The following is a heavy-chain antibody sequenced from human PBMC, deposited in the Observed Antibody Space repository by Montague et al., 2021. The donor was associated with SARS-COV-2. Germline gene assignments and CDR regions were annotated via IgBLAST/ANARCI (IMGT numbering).Heavy chain of an antibody. V-gene: IGHV4-4*07. Sequence: SETLSLTYTVSGGSLSPYHWTWIRQPPGKGLEWIGRVHDKGIVDYSPSLKSRLTISVDPSKNQFSLKLSSVTAADTDVYYCARVFPRWLQFDPYFDYWGQGTLVTVAS. CDR3: ARVFPRWLQFDPYFDY. D-gene: IGHD5-24*01. CDR1: GGSLSPYH. CDR2: VHDKGIV. J-gene: IGHJ4*02.